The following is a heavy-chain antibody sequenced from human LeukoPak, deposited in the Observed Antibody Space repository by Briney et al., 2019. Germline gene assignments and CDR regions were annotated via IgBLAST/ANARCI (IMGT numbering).Heavy chain of an antibody. CDR2: IKQDGSVK. CDR3: ARDRVDDILTGYYPRPFDY. CDR1: GFTLSSFW. Sequence: GGSLRLSCAASGFTLSSFWMTWFRQAPGKGLEWVSNIKQDGSVKNYEDSVKGRFTISWDNAKNSLYLQMDSLRAEDTAVYYCARDRVDDILTGYYPRPFDYWGQGTLVTVSS. V-gene: IGHV3-7*05. D-gene: IGHD3-9*01. J-gene: IGHJ4*02.